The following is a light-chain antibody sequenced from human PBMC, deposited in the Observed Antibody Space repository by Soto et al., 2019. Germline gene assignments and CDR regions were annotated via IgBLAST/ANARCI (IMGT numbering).Light chain of an antibody. CDR2: AAS. CDR1: QGISNY. V-gene: IGKV1-16*01. Sequence: DIQMTQSPSSLSASVGDRVTITCRANQGISNYLAWIQQKPGKAPKLLIYAASTLQSGVPSRFSGSGSGTDFTLTISCLQSEDFATYYCQQYYSYPPLTFGGGTKVEIK. J-gene: IGKJ4*01. CDR3: QQYYSYPPLT.